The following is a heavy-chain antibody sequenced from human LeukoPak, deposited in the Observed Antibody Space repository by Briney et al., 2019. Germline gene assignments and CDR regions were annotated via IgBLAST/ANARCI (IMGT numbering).Heavy chain of an antibody. J-gene: IGHJ4*02. CDR1: GFTVNNYY. Sequence: QSGGSLRLSCAASGFTVNNYYMNWVRQAPGQGLEWVAVLYSGDSTFYADSVKGRFTISRDNAKNSLYLQMNSLRAEDTAVYYCAREGPVVPAASGSFDYWGQGTLVTVSS. D-gene: IGHD2-2*01. CDR3: AREGPVVPAASGSFDY. CDR2: LYSGDST. V-gene: IGHV3-53*01.